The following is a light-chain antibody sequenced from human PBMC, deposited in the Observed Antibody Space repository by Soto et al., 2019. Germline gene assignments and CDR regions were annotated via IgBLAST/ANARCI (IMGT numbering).Light chain of an antibody. CDR3: QTWGTGIVV. CDR1: SGHSNYA. J-gene: IGLJ2*01. Sequence: QPVLTQSPSASASLGASVKLTCTLTSGHSNYAIAWHQQRPEKGPRYLMKLNNDGSHTKGGGIPDRFSGSSSGAERYLTISSLQSEDEADYYCQTWGTGIVVFGGGTKLTVL. CDR2: LNNDGSH. V-gene: IGLV4-69*01.